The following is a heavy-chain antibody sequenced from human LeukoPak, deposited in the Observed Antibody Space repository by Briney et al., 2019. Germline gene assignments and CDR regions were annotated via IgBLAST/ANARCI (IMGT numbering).Heavy chain of an antibody. V-gene: IGHV3-48*01. CDR1: GFTFSSYS. Sequence: GGSLRLSCAASGFTFSSYSMNWVRQAPGKGLEWVSYISSSSSTTYYADSVKDRFTISRDNAKNSLYLQMNSLRAEDTAVYYCAREYYDFWSGYYPRAGYYYYMDVWGKGTTVTVSS. D-gene: IGHD3-3*01. CDR2: ISSSSSTT. CDR3: AREYYDFWSGYYPRAGYYYYMDV. J-gene: IGHJ6*03.